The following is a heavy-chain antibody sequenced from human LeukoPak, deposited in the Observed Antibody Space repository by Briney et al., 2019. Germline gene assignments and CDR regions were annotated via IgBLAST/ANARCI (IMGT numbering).Heavy chain of an antibody. CDR2: IRQDGSDQ. D-gene: IGHD5-18*01. CDR3: ARDPGYSESVGSRWYFDL. Sequence: PGGSLRLSCAASGFTFSSYWMSWVRQTPGKGLDWVANIRQDGSDQYYVDSVKGRFTISRDNTKNSLFLQMSSLRAEDTAVYFCARDPGYSESVGSRWYFDLWGRGTLVTVSS. J-gene: IGHJ2*01. V-gene: IGHV3-7*01. CDR1: GFTFSSYW.